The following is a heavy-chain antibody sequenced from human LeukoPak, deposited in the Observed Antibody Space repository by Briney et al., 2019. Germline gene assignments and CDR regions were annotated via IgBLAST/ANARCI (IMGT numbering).Heavy chain of an antibody. Sequence: GGSLRLSCAASGFTFSKYAMSWVRQAPGKGLEWVSVISGGGGSAYYADSVKGRFTISRDNSKNTLYLQLNSLRAEDTAVYYCAKGSDGSHYSPSDYRGQGTLVTVSS. CDR3: AKGSDGSHYSPSDY. J-gene: IGHJ4*02. CDR1: GFTFSKYA. V-gene: IGHV3-23*01. D-gene: IGHD2-15*01. CDR2: ISGGGGSA.